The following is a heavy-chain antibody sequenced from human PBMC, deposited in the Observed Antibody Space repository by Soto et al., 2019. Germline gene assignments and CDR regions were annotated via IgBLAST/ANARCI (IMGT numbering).Heavy chain of an antibody. J-gene: IGHJ4*02. CDR2: LFYGGTT. Sequence: SETLSLTCTGSGGSISGYYWTWIRQPPGKGLEWVGSLFYGGTTDYNPSLKSRLTMSLDTSKNHFSLKLRSVTAADTAVYYCARHRGPAPVYWGQGTLVTVSS. CDR1: GGSISGYY. D-gene: IGHD3-10*01. CDR3: ARHRGPAPVY. V-gene: IGHV4-39*01.